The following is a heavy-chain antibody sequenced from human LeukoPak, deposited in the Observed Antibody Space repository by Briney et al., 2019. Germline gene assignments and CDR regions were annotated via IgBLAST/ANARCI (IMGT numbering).Heavy chain of an antibody. CDR1: GGSFMGYY. V-gene: IGHV4-34*01. CDR3: ARHNSWYESYYYYYYMDV. CDR2: INHSGST. Sequence: SGTLSLTCAVYGGSFMGYYWSWIRQPPGKGLEGIGEINHSGSTNYNPSLKSRVTISVHTSKNQFSLKLSSVPAADTAVYYCARHNSWYESYYYYYYMDVWGKGTTVTVSS. J-gene: IGHJ6*03. D-gene: IGHD6-13*01.